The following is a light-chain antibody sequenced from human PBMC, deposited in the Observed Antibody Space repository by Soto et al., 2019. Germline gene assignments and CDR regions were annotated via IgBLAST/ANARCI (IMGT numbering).Light chain of an antibody. CDR1: SSDIGHYNY. CDR3: SSYTTTSTQV. J-gene: IGLJ1*01. V-gene: IGLV2-14*01. Sequence: QSALTQPASVSGSPGQSITISCTGTSSDIGHYNYVPWYQQHPGKVPKLIISEVRNRPSGVSDRFSGSKSGNSASLTISGLQTEDEADYYCSSYTTTSTQVFGSGTKLTVL. CDR2: EVR.